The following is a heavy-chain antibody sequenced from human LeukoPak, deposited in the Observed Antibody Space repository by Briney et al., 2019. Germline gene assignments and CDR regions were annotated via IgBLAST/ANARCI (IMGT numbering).Heavy chain of an antibody. Sequence: PGRSLRLSCAASGFTFSSYGMHWVRQAPGKGLEWVAVISYDGSKKYYADSVKGRFTISRDNSKNTLYLQMNSLRAEDTAVYYCAAGTPNFDYWGQGTLVTVSS. J-gene: IGHJ4*02. CDR1: GFTFSSYG. CDR3: AAGTPNFDY. V-gene: IGHV3-30*03. D-gene: IGHD1-1*01. CDR2: ISYDGSKK.